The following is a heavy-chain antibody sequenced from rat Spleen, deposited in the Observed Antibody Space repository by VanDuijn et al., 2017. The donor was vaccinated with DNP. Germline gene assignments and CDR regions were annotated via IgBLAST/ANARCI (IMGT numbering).Heavy chain of an antibody. CDR2: VSHSDGIT. V-gene: IGHV5-27*01. Sequence: EVQLVESGGGLVQPGRSLKLSCTASGFSFRNYYMAWVRQAPKKGLEWVAIVSHSDGITYYPDSVKGRFTISRDNAKSTLYLQMDSLRSDDTATYYCSTLNFYASLSEYFDYWGQGVMVTVSS. D-gene: IGHD1-12*01. CDR1: GFSFRNYY. CDR3: STLNFYASLSEYFDY. J-gene: IGHJ2*01.